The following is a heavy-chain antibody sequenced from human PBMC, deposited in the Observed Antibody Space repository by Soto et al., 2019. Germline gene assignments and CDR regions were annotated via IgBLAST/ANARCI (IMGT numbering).Heavy chain of an antibody. CDR2: IYYSGST. D-gene: IGHD7-27*01. J-gene: IGHJ5*02. CDR3: ARGELTGARWFDP. V-gene: IGHV4-59*01. CDR1: GGSISSYS. Sequence: SETLSLTCTVSGGSISSYSWSWIRQPPGKGLEWIGYIYYSGSTNYNPSLKSRVTISVDTSKNQFSLKLSSVTAADTAVSYCARGELTGARWFDPWGQGTLVTVS.